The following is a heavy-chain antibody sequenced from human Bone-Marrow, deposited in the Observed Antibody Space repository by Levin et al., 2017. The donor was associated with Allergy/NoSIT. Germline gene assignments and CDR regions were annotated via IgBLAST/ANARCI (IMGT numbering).Heavy chain of an antibody. D-gene: IGHD6-6*01. CDR2: IKQDGSEK. J-gene: IGHJ4*02. V-gene: IGHV3-7*01. CDR3: ARLYSSSPREALDY. Sequence: GESLKISCAASGFTFSSYWMSWVHQAPGKGLEWVANIKQDGSEKYYVDSVKGRFTISRDNAKNSLYLQMNSLRAEDTAVYYCARLYSSSPREALDYWGQGTLVTVSS. CDR1: GFTFSSYW.